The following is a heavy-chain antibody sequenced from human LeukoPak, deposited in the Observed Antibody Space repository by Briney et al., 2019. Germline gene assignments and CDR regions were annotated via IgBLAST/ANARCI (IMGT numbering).Heavy chain of an antibody. J-gene: IGHJ4*02. D-gene: IGHD3-3*01. CDR2: ISSDGSDK. Sequence: PGGSLRLSCAASGFTFSNSTLHWVRQAPGKGLEWVALISSDGSDKYYADSVKGRFTISRDNSKNTLYLQMNSLRAEDTAIYYCARAHREITIFGVVTVPLDYWGQGTLVTVSS. V-gene: IGHV3-30-3*01. CDR1: GFTFSNST. CDR3: ARAHREITIFGVVTVPLDY.